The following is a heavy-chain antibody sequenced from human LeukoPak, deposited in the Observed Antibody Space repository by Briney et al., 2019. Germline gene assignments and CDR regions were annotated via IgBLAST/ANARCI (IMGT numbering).Heavy chain of an antibody. CDR2: ISGSGRII. J-gene: IGHJ3*02. Sequence: GGSLRLSCAASGFTFSSYAMTWVRQAPGKGLEWVSTISGSGRIIYYADSVKGRFTMSRDNSKNTLYMQMNSLRAEDTAVYYCAKGREASRIRDAFDIWGQGTMVTVSS. CDR3: AKGREASRIRDAFDI. V-gene: IGHV3-23*01. CDR1: GFTFSSYA.